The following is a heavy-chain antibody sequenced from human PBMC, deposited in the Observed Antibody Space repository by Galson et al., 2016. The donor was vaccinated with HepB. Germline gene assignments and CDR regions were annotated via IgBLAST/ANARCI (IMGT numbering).Heavy chain of an antibody. CDR1: GFTFSTAW. J-gene: IGHJ1*01. CDR3: ATYFKSRYFHL. D-gene: IGHD3-9*01. CDR2: VKSKADGGTV. Sequence: SLRLSCAASGFTFSTAWMTWVRQAPGKGLEWVGRVKSKADGGTVDHAASVKGRFTISRDDSKNMLYLQMNSLRTEDSAMYYCATYFKSRYFHLWGQGALVIVSS. V-gene: IGHV3-15*07.